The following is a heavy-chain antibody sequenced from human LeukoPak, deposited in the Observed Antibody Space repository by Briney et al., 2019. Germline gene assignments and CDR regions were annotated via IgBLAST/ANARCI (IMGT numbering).Heavy chain of an antibody. J-gene: IGHJ4*02. CDR3: TTENYYLAY. V-gene: IGHV3-15*01. CDR2: IKSNTDGGTT. CDR1: GFTFRSYS. D-gene: IGHD3-22*01. Sequence: GGSLRLSCAASGFTFRSYSMNWVRQAPGTGLEWVGRIKSNTDGGTTDYAAPVKGRFTISRDDSKDTLYLQMNSLKTEDTAVYYCTTENYYLAYWGQGTLVTVSS.